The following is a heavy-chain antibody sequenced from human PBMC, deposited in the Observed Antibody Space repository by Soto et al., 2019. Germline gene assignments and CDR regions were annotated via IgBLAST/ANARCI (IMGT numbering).Heavy chain of an antibody. Sequence: GGSLRLSCAASGFTFSSYAMHWVRQAPGKGLEWVAVISYDGSNKYYADSVKGRFTISRDNSKNTLYLQMNSLRAEDTAVYYCARDTMVRGVDYYYGMDVWGQGTTVTVSS. CDR3: ARDTMVRGVDYYYGMDV. V-gene: IGHV3-30-3*01. CDR1: GFTFSSYA. J-gene: IGHJ6*02. D-gene: IGHD3-10*01. CDR2: ISYDGSNK.